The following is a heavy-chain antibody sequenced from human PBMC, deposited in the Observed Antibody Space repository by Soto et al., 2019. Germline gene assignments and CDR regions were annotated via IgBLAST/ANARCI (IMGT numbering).Heavy chain of an antibody. CDR3: GAVEAPYYYSGMDV. CDR2: IIPIFGTA. Sequence: QVQLVQSGAEVKKPGSSVKVSCKASGGTFSSYAISWVRQAPGQGLEWMGGIIPIFGTANYAQKFQGRVTXTADESTSTDYMELSSLRSEDTAVYYCGAVEAPYYYSGMDVWGQGTTVTVSS. CDR1: GGTFSSYA. D-gene: IGHD6-19*01. V-gene: IGHV1-69*12. J-gene: IGHJ6*02.